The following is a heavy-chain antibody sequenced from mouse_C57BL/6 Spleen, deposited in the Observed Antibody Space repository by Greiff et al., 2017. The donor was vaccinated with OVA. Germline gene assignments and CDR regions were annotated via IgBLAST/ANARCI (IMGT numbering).Heavy chain of an antibody. J-gene: IGHJ3*01. CDR1: GYTFTDYY. CDR3: AREGDYGYDEESFAY. CDR2: INPNNGGT. Sequence: VQLQQSGPELVKPGASVKISCKASGYTFTDYYMNWVKQSHGKSLEWIGDINPNNGGTSYNQKFKGKATLTVDKSSSTAYMELRSLTSEDSAVYYCAREGDYGYDEESFAYWGQGTLVTVSA. V-gene: IGHV1-26*01. D-gene: IGHD2-2*01.